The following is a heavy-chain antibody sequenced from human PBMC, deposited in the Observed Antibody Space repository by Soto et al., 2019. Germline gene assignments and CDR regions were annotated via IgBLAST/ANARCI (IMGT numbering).Heavy chain of an antibody. D-gene: IGHD1-1*01. V-gene: IGHV4-59*01. CDR1: GGSISSDY. CDR2: IYYIGST. Sequence: QVQLQESGPGLVKPSETLSLTCTVSGGSISSDYWSWIRQPPGKGLEWIGYIYYIGSTNYNPSLNSRVTISVDTSKNHFSLKLSSVTAADTAVYYCAGFHSDDALWYFDLWGRGTLVTVSS. CDR3: AGFHSDDALWYFDL. J-gene: IGHJ2*01.